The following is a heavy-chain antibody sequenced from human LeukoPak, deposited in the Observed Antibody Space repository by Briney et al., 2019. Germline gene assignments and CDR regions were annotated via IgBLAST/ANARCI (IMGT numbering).Heavy chain of an antibody. CDR3: ARDGIAAAGDTFSNDAFDI. D-gene: IGHD6-13*01. Sequence: GASVKVSCKASGGTFSSYAISWMRQAPGQGLEWMGGILPISSTANYAQKFQGRVTIIADESTSTAYMELSSLRSEDTAVYYCARDGIAAAGDTFSNDAFDIWGQGTMVTVSS. V-gene: IGHV1-69*13. J-gene: IGHJ3*02. CDR2: ILPISSTA. CDR1: GGTFSSYA.